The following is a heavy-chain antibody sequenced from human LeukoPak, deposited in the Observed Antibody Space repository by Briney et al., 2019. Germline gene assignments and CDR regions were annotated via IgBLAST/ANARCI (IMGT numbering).Heavy chain of an antibody. CDR2: ISSNGDTT. CDR1: GFTFSSSA. J-gene: IGHJ5*01. Sequence: GGSLRLSCSASGFTFSSSAMHWVRQAPGKGLEFVSSISSNGDTTYYADSVKGRFTISRDNSKNTLYLQMSSLRAEDTAVYYCVKDRIAVAGTFDSWGQGTLV. V-gene: IGHV3-64D*09. CDR3: VKDRIAVAGTFDS. D-gene: IGHD6-19*01.